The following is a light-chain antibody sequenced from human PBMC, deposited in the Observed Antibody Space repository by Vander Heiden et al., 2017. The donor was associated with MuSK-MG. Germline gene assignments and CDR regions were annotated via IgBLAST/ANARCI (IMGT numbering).Light chain of an antibody. V-gene: IGKV3D-20*01. CDR3: QQDGSSSLT. CDR1: QSVSSSY. Sequence: EIVLTQSPATLSLSPGERATLSCRASQSVSSSYLAWYQQKPGRAPRLLIYDASSRATGIPDSFSGSGSGTDFTLTISRLQPEDFAVYYCQQDGSSSLTFGGGTKVEIK. CDR2: DAS. J-gene: IGKJ4*01.